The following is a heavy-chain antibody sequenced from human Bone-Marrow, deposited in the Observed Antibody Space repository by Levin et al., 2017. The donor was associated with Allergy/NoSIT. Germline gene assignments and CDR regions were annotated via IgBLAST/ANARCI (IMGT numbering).Heavy chain of an antibody. D-gene: IGHD1-14*01. CDR3: AREMATTWRAFDI. CDR2: ISWNSGEK. V-gene: IGHV3-9*01. J-gene: IGHJ3*02. Sequence: GGSLRLSCAGSGFPLIDYAMHWVRQTPGKGLEWVSGISWNSGEKGYADSVRGRFTISRDNAKNSVDLQMNSLRIEDTAVYYCAREMATTWRAFDIWGQGTMVTVSS. CDR1: GFPLIDYA.